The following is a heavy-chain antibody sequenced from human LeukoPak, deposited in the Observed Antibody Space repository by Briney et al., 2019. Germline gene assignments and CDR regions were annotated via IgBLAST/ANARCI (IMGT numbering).Heavy chain of an antibody. D-gene: IGHD3-10*01. CDR3: ARVSVRGVTPDY. V-gene: IGHV4-59*01. CDR1: GGYINSYY. CDR2: IYNSGST. J-gene: IGHJ4*02. Sequence: PSETLSLTCTVSGGYINSYYWSWIRQPPGKGLEWIGYIYNSGSTNYNPSLKSRVTISVDTSKKQFSLKLSSVTAADTAVYYCARVSVRGVTPDYWGQGTLVTVSS.